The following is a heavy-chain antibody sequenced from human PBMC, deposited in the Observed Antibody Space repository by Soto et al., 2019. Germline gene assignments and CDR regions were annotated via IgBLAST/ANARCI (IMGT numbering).Heavy chain of an antibody. D-gene: IGHD3-9*01. CDR3: ARADILTGY. Sequence: PGGSLRLSCAASGFTFSSYAMHWVRQAPGKGLEWVAVISYDGSNKYYADSVKGRFTISRDNSKNTLYLQMNSLRAEDTAVYYCARADILTGYWGQGTLVTVSS. J-gene: IGHJ4*02. CDR1: GFTFSSYA. CDR2: ISYDGSNK. V-gene: IGHV3-30-3*01.